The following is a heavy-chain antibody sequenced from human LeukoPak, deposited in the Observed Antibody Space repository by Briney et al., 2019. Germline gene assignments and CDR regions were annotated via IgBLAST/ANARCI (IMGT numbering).Heavy chain of an antibody. CDR1: EFTFSSYG. D-gene: IGHD1-26*01. CDR3: AREASGSYSNFFDY. V-gene: IGHV3-21*01. Sequence: PGGSLRLSCAASEFTFSSYGMSWVRQAPGKGLEWVSSISSSSSYIYYADSVKGRFTISRDNAKNSLYLQMNSLRAEDTAVYYCAREASGSYSNFFDYWGQGTLVTVSS. J-gene: IGHJ4*02. CDR2: ISSSSSYI.